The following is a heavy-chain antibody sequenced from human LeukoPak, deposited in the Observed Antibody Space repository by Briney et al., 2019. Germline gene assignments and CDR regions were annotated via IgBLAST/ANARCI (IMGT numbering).Heavy chain of an antibody. D-gene: IGHD1-26*01. CDR2: IYSGGST. J-gene: IGHJ4*02. CDR1: GFTVSSNY. V-gene: IGHV3-53*01. CDR3: ARIKSGSYYGGNFDY. Sequence: GGSLRLSCAASGFTVSSNYMSWVRQAPGKGLEWVSVIYSGGSTYYADSVKGRFTISRDNSKNTLYLQMNSLRAEDTAVYYCARIKSGSYYGGNFDYWGQGTLVTVSS.